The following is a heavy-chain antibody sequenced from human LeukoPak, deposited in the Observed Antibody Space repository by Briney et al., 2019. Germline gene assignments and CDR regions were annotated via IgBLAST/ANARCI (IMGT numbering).Heavy chain of an antibody. V-gene: IGHV3-30*02. Sequence: GGSLRLSCAASGFTFSSYGMHWVRQAPGKGLEWVAFIRYDGSNKYYADSVKGRFTISRDNSKNTLYLQMNSLRAEDTAVYYCAKDSMRYYYGSGSLGDYWGQGTLVTVSS. CDR2: IRYDGSNK. CDR1: GFTFSSYG. CDR3: AKDSMRYYYGSGSLGDY. D-gene: IGHD3-10*01. J-gene: IGHJ4*02.